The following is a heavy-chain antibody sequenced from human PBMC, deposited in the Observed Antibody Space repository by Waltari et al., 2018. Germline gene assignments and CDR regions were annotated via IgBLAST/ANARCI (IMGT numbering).Heavy chain of an antibody. CDR2: IMPDNSET. D-gene: IGHD3-22*01. Sequence: QLQLVHSGAEEKKPRPSVAVSCRASRRPLTSTCLDWVRPSPCKAIYGVGQAPGKGLGWMGRIMPDNSETEYAVKFQGRITIAADTSTGTVYMELSSLRSDDTAVYYCAGGDGGYYYHKMDVWGQGTTVTVSS. V-gene: IGHV1-69*04. CDR1: RRPLTSTCLDWVRPSPCKA. CDR3: AGGDGGYYYHKMDV. J-gene: IGHJ6*02.